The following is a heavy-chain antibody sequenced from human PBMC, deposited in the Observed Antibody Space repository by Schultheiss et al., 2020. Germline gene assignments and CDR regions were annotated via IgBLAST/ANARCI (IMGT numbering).Heavy chain of an antibody. CDR2: IYYSGST. CDR3: ARGGNFGDYVPNFDY. V-gene: IGHV4-61*08. D-gene: IGHD4-17*01. Sequence: SETLSLTCTVSGGSISSGGYYWSWIRQPPGKGLEWIGYIYYSGSTNYNPSLKSRVTISVDTSKNQFSLKLNSVTAADTAVYYCARGGNFGDYVPNFDYWGQGTLVTVSS. J-gene: IGHJ4*02. CDR1: GGSISSGGYY.